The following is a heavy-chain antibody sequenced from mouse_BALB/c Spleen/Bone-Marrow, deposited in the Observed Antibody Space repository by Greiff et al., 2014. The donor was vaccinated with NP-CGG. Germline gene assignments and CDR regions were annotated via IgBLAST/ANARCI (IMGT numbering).Heavy chain of an antibody. V-gene: IGHV14-3*02. D-gene: IGHD5-5*01. CDR2: IDPANGNT. J-gene: IGHJ4*01. Sequence: AQLQQSGAELVKPGASVKLSCTASGFNIKDTYIYWVKQRPEQGLEWVGRIDPANGNTKYDPKFQGKATIAADTSSNTAYLQLSSLTSEDTAVYYCSRGYYDYLFALDYWGHGTSVTVSS. CDR1: GFNIKDTY. CDR3: SRGYYDYLFALDY.